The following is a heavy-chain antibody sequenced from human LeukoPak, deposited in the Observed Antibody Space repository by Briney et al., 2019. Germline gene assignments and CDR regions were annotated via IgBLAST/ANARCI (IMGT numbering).Heavy chain of an antibody. CDR2: ISSSGSTI. Sequence: PGRSLRLSCAASGFTFSDYYMSWIRQAPGKGLEWVSYISSSGSTIYYADSVKGRFTISRDNAKNSLYLQMNSLRAEDTAVYYCARYSSSRWRYYFDYWGQGTLVTVSS. CDR3: ARYSSSRWRYYFDY. D-gene: IGHD6-13*01. V-gene: IGHV3-11*01. CDR1: GFTFSDYY. J-gene: IGHJ4*02.